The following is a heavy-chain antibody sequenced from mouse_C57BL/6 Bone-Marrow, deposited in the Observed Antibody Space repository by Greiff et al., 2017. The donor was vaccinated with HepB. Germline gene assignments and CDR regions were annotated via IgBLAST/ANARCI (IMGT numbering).Heavy chain of an antibody. Sequence: VKLMESGAELVRPGASVTLSCKASGYTFTDYEMHWVKQTPVHGLEWIGAIDPETGGTAYNQKFKGKAILTADKSSSTAYMELRSLTSEDSAVYYCTRGAYYYGSSWFAYWGQGTLVTVSA. V-gene: IGHV1-15*01. D-gene: IGHD1-1*01. J-gene: IGHJ3*01. CDR2: IDPETGGT. CDR1: GYTFTDYE. CDR3: TRGAYYYGSSWFAY.